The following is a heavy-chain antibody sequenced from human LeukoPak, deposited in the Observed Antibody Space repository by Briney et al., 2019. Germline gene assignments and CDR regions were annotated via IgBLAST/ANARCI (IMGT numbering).Heavy chain of an antibody. J-gene: IGHJ4*02. CDR1: GFTVTNNY. CDR2: IHRGGST. V-gene: IGHV3-53*01. Sequence: PGGSLRLSCAASGFTVTNNYISWVRQAPGKGLEWVSLIHRGGSTYHADSVKGRFTISRDNSKNTVYFQMNSLRAEDTAVYYCARVDGGQSIWGQGTLVTVSS. D-gene: IGHD6-6*01. CDR3: ARVDGGQSI.